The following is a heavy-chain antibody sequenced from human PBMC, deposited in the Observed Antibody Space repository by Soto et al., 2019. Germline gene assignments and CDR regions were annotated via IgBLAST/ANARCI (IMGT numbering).Heavy chain of an antibody. Sequence: SETLSLTCAVYGGSFSGYYWSWIRQPPGKGLEWIGEINHSGSTNYNPSLKSRVTISVDTSKNQFSLKLSSVTAADTAVYYCARAGYSLYGMDVWGPGTTVTVSS. CDR1: GGSFSGYY. CDR2: INHSGST. V-gene: IGHV4-34*01. CDR3: ARAGYSLYGMDV. J-gene: IGHJ6*02. D-gene: IGHD6-13*01.